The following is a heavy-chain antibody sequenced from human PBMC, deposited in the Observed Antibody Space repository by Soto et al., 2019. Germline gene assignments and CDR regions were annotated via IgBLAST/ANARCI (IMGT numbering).Heavy chain of an antibody. Sequence: SETMSLTYTVSGGSVSSDSYYWSWIRQPPGKGLEWIGYIYYSGSTNYNPSLKSRVTISVDTSKNQFFLKLSSVTAADTAVYYCARDRTYYYDSSGYFGNFDSWGQGSLVTVSS. V-gene: IGHV4-61*01. J-gene: IGHJ4*02. CDR3: ARDRTYYYDSSGYFGNFDS. CDR1: GGSVSSDSYY. CDR2: IYYSGST. D-gene: IGHD3-22*01.